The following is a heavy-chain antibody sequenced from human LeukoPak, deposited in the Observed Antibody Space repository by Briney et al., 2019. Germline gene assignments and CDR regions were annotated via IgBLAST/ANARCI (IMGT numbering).Heavy chain of an antibody. V-gene: IGHV1-2*02. CDR1: GYTFTGYY. CDR3: ARDGGYFSNWLDP. Sequence: ASVKVSCKASGYTFTGYYMHWVRQAPGQGLEWMGWINPNSGGTNYAQKFQGRVTMTRDTSISTAYMELSRLRSDDTAVYYCARDGGYFSNWLDPWGQGTQVTVSS. D-gene: IGHD2-21*02. J-gene: IGHJ5*02. CDR2: INPNSGGT.